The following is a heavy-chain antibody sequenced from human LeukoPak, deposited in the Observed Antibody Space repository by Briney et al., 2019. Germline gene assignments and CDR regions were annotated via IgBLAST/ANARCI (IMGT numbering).Heavy chain of an antibody. J-gene: IGHJ4*02. CDR2: INHSGST. CDR3: ASFVRRAAAAY. Sequence: PSETLSLTCAVYGGSFSGYYWSWIRQPPGKGLEWIGEINHSGSTNYNPSLKSRVTISVDTSKNQFSLKLSSVTAADTAVYYCASFVRRAAAAYWGQGTLVTVSS. CDR1: GGSFSGYY. V-gene: IGHV4-34*01. D-gene: IGHD6-13*01.